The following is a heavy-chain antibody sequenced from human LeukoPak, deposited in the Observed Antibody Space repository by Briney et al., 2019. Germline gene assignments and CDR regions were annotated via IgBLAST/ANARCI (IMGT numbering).Heavy chain of an antibody. V-gene: IGHV1-3*01. D-gene: IGHD3-9*01. CDR2: INAGNGNT. CDR3: ARGRSASLTGYYYGFLFPDY. Sequence: GASVKVSCKASGYTFTSYAMHWVRQAPGQRLEWMGWINAGNGNTKYSQKFQGRVTITRDTSASTAYMELSSLRSEDTAVYYCARGRSASLTGYYYGFLFPDYWGQGTLVTVSS. CDR1: GYTFTSYA. J-gene: IGHJ4*02.